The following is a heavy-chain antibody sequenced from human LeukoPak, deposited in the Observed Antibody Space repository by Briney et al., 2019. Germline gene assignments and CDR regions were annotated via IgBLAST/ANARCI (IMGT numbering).Heavy chain of an antibody. D-gene: IGHD3-3*01. CDR3: ATDFEQDSWSGHSD. CDR2: IYASGAST. J-gene: IGHJ4*02. V-gene: IGHV3-23*01. Sequence: GGSLRLSCAASGFTFRSYAMSWVRQAPGQGLEWISIIYASGASTNYTDSVRGRFTTFRDNSNNMVYLQMNSLRAEDTAVYYCATDFEQDSWSGHSDWGQGTLVTVSS. CDR1: GFTFRSYA.